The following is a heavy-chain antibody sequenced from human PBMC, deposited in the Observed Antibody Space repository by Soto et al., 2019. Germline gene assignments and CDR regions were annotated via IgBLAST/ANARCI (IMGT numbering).Heavy chain of an antibody. CDR1: GYTFTCYA. CDR3: ARGLGGARTYFDY. V-gene: IGHV1-3*01. D-gene: IGHD3-10*01. J-gene: IGHJ4*02. Sequence: ASVKVSCKASGYTFTCYAMHWVRQAPGQRLEWMGWINAGNGNTKYSQKFQGRVTITRDTTASTAYMELSSLRSEDTAVYYCARGLGGARTYFDYWGQGTLVTVSS. CDR2: INAGNGNT.